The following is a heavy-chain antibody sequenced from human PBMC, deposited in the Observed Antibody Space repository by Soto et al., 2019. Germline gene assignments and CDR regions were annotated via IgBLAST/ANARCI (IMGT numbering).Heavy chain of an antibody. D-gene: IGHD5-18*01. CDR2: ISSRGDRT. CDR3: AKETGYSYGFQPNALDV. V-gene: IGHV3-23*01. Sequence: GGSLRLSCAGSGFTFSRYAMNWVRQAPGKGLEWVSIISSRGDRTSYAESVKGRFTISRDDSKNTLFLHMNSLGTEDTAVYYCAKETGYSYGFQPNALDVWGQGTTVTVSS. J-gene: IGHJ6*02. CDR1: GFTFSRYA.